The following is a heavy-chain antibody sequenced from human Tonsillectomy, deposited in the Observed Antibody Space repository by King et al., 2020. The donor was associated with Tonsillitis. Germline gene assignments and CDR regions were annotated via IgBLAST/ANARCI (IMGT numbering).Heavy chain of an antibody. D-gene: IGHD6-13*01. CDR2: IYPGDSDT. CDR1: GYSFTNYW. V-gene: IGHV5-51*01. J-gene: IGHJ4*01. Sequence: QLVQSGAEVKKPGESRKISCKGSGYSFTNYWIAWVRQMPGKGLEWMGIIYPGDSDTTYSPSFQGQVTISVDKSVSTAYLQWSSLKASDSAIYYCARPSSPYSTFLYSDFWGHGTLVTVSS. CDR3: ARPSSPYSTFLYSDF.